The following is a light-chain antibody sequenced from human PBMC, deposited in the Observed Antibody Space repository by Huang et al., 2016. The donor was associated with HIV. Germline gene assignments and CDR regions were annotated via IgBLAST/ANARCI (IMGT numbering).Light chain of an antibody. CDR2: AAS. Sequence: DIQMTQSPSSLSASVGDRVSITSRASQSIDTSLNWYQQTPGKAPKHRIYAASILQSGVPSRFSGSGSGTDFTLTISSLQPEDFATFYCQQSYSTPLTFGGGTKVEIK. CDR3: QQSYSTPLT. CDR1: QSIDTS. V-gene: IGKV1-39*01. J-gene: IGKJ4*01.